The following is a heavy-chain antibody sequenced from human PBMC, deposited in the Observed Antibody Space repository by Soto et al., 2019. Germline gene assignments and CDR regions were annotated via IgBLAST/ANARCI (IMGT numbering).Heavy chain of an antibody. Sequence: SETLSLTCTVSGGSISSSSYYWGWIRQPPGKGLEWIGSIYYSGSTYYNPSLKSRVTISVDTSKNQFSLKLSSVTAADTAVHYCARQDYGSGSYYYYGMDVWGQGTTVTVSS. CDR3: ARQDYGSGSYYYYGMDV. CDR1: GGSISSSSYY. CDR2: IYYSGST. V-gene: IGHV4-39*01. J-gene: IGHJ6*02. D-gene: IGHD3-10*01.